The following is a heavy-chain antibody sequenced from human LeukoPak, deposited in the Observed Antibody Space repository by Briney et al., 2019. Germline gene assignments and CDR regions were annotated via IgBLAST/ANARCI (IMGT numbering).Heavy chain of an antibody. D-gene: IGHD3-22*01. Sequence: ASVNVSCKASGGTFSSYAISSVRQAPGQGLEWMGRINTSLSKANYAQKFQGRVTITADKSTSTAYMDLNSLRSEDTAVYYCAREYYYDSSGYYYVKYFDYWGQGTLVTVSS. J-gene: IGHJ4*02. CDR3: AREYYYDSSGYYYVKYFDY. CDR1: GGTFSSYA. CDR2: INTSLSKA. V-gene: IGHV1-69*04.